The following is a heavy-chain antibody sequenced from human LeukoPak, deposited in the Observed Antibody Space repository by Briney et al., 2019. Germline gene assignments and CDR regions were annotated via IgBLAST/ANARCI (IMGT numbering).Heavy chain of an antibody. V-gene: IGHV1-46*01. D-gene: IGHD1-14*01. CDR2: INPSGGST. J-gene: IGHJ6*02. Sequence: ASVKVSCKASGYTFTSYYMHWVRQAPGQGLEWMGIINPSGGSTSYAQTFQGRVTMTRDTSTSTVYMELSSLRSEDTAVYYCTREEPQTRYYYGMDVWGQGTTVTVSS. CDR3: TREEPQTRYYYGMDV. CDR1: GYTFTSYY.